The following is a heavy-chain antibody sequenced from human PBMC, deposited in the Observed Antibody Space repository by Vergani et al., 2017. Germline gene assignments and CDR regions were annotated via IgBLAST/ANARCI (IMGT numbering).Heavy chain of an antibody. V-gene: IGHV3-23*01. D-gene: IGHD5-24*01. CDR1: GFTFSSHA. Sequence: EVQLLQSEGAVVQPGGSLRLSCVASGFTFSSHAMRWVRQGHGKGLEWVSSIKNTGDSTHYAYSVKGRFTISRDNSKNTLYLQMNSLRVEDTAVYYCGIGSDNYNRGQGTRGTVS. CDR2: IKNTGDST. CDR3: GIGSDNYN. J-gene: IGHJ4*02.